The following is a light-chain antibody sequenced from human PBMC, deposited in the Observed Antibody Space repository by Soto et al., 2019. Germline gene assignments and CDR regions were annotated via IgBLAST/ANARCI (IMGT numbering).Light chain of an antibody. CDR1: QTISNY. CDR3: QHSYTTPLT. CDR2: AAS. V-gene: IGKV1-39*01. Sequence: DIQMTQSPSSLSASVGDRVTITCRASQTISNYLNWYQQRPGKAPQLLIYAASSLQSGVPSRFSGSGSGTDFTLTISSLQPEDFSTYYCQHSYTTPLTFGGGTRVEIK. J-gene: IGKJ4*01.